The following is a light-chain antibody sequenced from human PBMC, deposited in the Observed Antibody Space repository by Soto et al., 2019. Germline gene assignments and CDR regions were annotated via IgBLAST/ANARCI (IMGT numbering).Light chain of an antibody. CDR2: EVS. Sequence: QSALTQPASVSGSPGQSITISCTRSSSDVGGYNYVSWYQQHPGKAPKLMIYEVSNRPSGVSNRFSGSKSGNTASLTISGLQAEDEAHYSCSSYTTSSSYVVFGGGTKLTVL. CDR3: SSYTTSSSYVV. J-gene: IGLJ2*01. V-gene: IGLV2-14*01. CDR1: SSDVGGYNY.